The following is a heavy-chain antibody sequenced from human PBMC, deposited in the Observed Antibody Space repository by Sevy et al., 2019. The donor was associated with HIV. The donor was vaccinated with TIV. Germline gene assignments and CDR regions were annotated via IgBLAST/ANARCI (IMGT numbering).Heavy chain of an antibody. CDR1: GFTFSSYW. D-gene: IGHD2-21*02. V-gene: IGHV3-7*03. CDR3: AGVANNRYCGGDCYHVY. Sequence: GGSLRLSCAASGFTFSSYWMSWVRQAPGKGLEWVANIKQDGSEKYYVDSVKGRFTISRDNTKNSQYLQMNSLRAEDTVVYYCAGVANNRYCGGDCYHVYWGQGTLVTVSS. CDR2: IKQDGSEK. J-gene: IGHJ4*02.